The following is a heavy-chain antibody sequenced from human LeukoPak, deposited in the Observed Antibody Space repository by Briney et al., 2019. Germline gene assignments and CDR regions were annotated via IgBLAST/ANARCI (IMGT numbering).Heavy chain of an antibody. CDR2: IIPIFGTA. V-gene: IGHV1-69*05. CDR3: ARGNEWEPHAVGYYYMDV. CDR1: GGTFSSFA. J-gene: IGHJ6*03. D-gene: IGHD1-26*01. Sequence: VASVKVSCKASGGTFSSFAISWVRQAPGQGLEWMGGIIPIFGTANYAQKFQGRVTITTDESTSTAYMELSSLRSEDTAVYYCARGNEWEPHAVGYYYMDVWGKGTTVTVSS.